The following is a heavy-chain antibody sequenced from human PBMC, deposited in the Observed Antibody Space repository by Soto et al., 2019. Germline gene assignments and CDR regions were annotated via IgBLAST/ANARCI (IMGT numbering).Heavy chain of an antibody. V-gene: IGHV3-74*01. D-gene: IGHD2-2*02. J-gene: IGHJ6*02. CDR2: INSDGSST. CDR1: GFTFSSYW. Sequence: PGGSLRLSCAASGFTFSSYWMHWVRQAPGKGLVWVSRINSDGSSTSYADSVKGRFTISRDNAKNTLYLQMNSLRAEDTAVYYCARGGIVVVPAAIGHYYYYGMDVWGQGTTVTVSS. CDR3: ARGGIVVVPAAIGHYYYYGMDV.